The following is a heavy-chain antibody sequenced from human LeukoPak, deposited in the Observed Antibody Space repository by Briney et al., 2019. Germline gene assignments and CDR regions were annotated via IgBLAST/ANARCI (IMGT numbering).Heavy chain of an antibody. D-gene: IGHD3-22*01. CDR3: ARVASSGYYGRYFDY. Sequence: GGSLRLSCAASGFTFSSYAMHWVRQAPGKGLEWVAVISYDGSNKYYADSVKGRFTISRDNSKNTLYLQMNSLRAEDTAVYYCARVASSGYYGRYFDYWGQGTLVTVSS. J-gene: IGHJ4*02. CDR2: ISYDGSNK. CDR1: GFTFSSYA. V-gene: IGHV3-30-3*01.